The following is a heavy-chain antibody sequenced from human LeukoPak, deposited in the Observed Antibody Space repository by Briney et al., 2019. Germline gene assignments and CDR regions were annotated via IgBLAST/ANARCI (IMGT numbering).Heavy chain of an antibody. J-gene: IGHJ5*02. Sequence: GGPLRLSCAVSGFTVSNNYMSWVRQAPGKGLEWVSIIYPGGDTYYADSVKGRFTISIDSSKNTLYLQMNSLRAEDTAVYYCARAGDSSSWNWFDPWGQGTLVTVSS. CDR2: IYPGGDT. V-gene: IGHV3-53*01. D-gene: IGHD6-13*01. CDR3: ARAGDSSSWNWFDP. CDR1: GFTVSNNY.